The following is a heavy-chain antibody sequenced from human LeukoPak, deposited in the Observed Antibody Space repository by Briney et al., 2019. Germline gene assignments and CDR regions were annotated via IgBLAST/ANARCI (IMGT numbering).Heavy chain of an antibody. Sequence: GGSLRLSCAASGFTFDDYAMHWVRQAPGKGLEWVLGISWNSGSIGYADSVKGRFTISRDNAKNSLYLQMNSLRAEDTALYYCAKEMLGAAGIDYWGQGTLVTVSS. J-gene: IGHJ4*02. D-gene: IGHD6-13*01. CDR3: AKEMLGAAGIDY. CDR1: GFTFDDYA. CDR2: ISWNSGSI. V-gene: IGHV3-9*01.